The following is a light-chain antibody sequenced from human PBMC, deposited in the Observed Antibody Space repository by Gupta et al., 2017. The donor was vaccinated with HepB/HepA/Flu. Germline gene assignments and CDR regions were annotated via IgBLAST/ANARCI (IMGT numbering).Light chain of an antibody. V-gene: IGKV4-1*01. CDR2: WAS. J-gene: IGKJ1*01. Sequence: DIVMTQSPYSLAVSLGERATINCKSSQSVLYSSDNKNYLVWYQQKPGQPPKLLIYWASTRESGVPDRFSGSGSGTXFTLTIXSLQAEDAAVYYSQQDDSSQWTFGXGPKVEIK. CDR1: QSVLYSSDNKNY. CDR3: QQDDSSQWT.